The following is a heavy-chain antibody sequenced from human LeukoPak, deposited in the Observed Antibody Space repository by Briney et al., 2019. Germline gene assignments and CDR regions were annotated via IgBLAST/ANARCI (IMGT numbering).Heavy chain of an antibody. CDR2: ISSSSNYI. CDR3: ARAPGDTVD. V-gene: IGHV3-21*01. D-gene: IGHD2-15*01. CDR1: GFTFSSYS. Sequence: PGGSLRLSCAASGFTFSSYSMNWVRQAPGKGLEWVSSISSSSNYIYYADSVKGRFTISRDNAKNSMYLQVNSLRAEDAAVYYCARAPGDTVDWGQGTLVTVSS. J-gene: IGHJ4*02.